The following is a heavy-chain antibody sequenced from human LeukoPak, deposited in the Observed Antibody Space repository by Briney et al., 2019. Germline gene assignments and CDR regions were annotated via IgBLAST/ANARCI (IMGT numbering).Heavy chain of an antibody. V-gene: IGHV4-59*08. CDR2: IYSSGST. Sequence: SETLSLTCTVSGGSIRGYFWSWIRQPPGKGLEWIGHIYSSGSTTYTPTLQGRVTISLDTSKNQFSLKLSSVTAADTAVYYCARHYDSGSYPLDFWGQGTLVTVSS. D-gene: IGHD3-10*01. CDR3: ARHYDSGSYPLDF. J-gene: IGHJ4*02. CDR1: GGSIRGYF.